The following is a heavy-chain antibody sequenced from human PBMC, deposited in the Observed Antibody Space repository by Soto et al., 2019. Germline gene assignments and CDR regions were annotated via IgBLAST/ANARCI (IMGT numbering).Heavy chain of an antibody. J-gene: IGHJ6*02. D-gene: IGHD4-4*01. V-gene: IGHV1-69*13. CDR1: GGTFSSYA. CDR3: ARARYSNYVAGMDV. CDR2: IIPIFGTA. Sequence: ASVKVSCKASGGTFSSYAISWVRQAPGQGLEWMGGIIPIFGTANYAQKFQGRVTITADESTSTAYMELSSLRSEDTAVYYCARARYSNYVAGMDVWGQGTTVTVSS.